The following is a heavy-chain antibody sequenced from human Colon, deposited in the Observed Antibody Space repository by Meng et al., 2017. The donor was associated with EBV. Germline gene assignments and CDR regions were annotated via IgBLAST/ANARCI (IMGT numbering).Heavy chain of an antibody. CDR3: ARHSGYNQGY. D-gene: IGHD6-25*01. Sequence: QPQGAGPRRTKPSGTLSRPCAVSGGSISSGNFWSWVRQPPGKGLEWVGQIYDTGGANYNPSLQSRVTISVDKSKNQFSLNLNSVTAADTAVYYCARHSGYNQGYWGQGTLVTISS. CDR2: IYDTGGA. V-gene: IGHV4-4*02. J-gene: IGHJ4*02. CDR1: GGSISSGNF.